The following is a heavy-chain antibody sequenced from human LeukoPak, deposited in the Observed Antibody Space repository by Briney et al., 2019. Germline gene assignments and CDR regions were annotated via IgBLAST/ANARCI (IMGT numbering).Heavy chain of an antibody. CDR2: IIPIFGTA. D-gene: IGHD2-2*01. J-gene: IGHJ3*02. V-gene: IGHV1-69*05. CDR3: ARVHCSSTCCYFGAFDI. CDR1: GGTFSSYA. Sequence: GASVKVSCKASGGTFSSYAISWVRQAPGQGLEWMGGIIPIFGTANYAQKFQGRVTITTDESTSTAYMELSSLRSEDTAVYYCARVHCSSTCCYFGAFDIWGQGTMVTVSS.